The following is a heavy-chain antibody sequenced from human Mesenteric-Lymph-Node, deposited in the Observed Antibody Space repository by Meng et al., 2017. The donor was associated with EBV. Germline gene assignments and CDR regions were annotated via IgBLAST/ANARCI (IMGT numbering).Heavy chain of an antibody. Sequence: QESQVQEGGEVKKPGASGKVSGKASGYPLTGYDINWVRQATGQGMEWMGWMNPNSGNTGYAQKFQGRVTMTRNTYISTAYMELSSLRSEDTAVYYCARGPEYSSSWNNWFDPWGQGTLVTVSS. D-gene: IGHD6-13*01. J-gene: IGHJ5*02. V-gene: IGHV1-8*01. CDR2: MNPNSGNT. CDR1: GYPLTGYD. CDR3: ARGPEYSSSWNNWFDP.